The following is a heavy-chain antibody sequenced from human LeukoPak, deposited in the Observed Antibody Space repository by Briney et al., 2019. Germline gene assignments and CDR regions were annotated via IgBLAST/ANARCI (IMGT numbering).Heavy chain of an antibody. J-gene: IGHJ4*02. CDR2: IYHGGST. CDR1: GGSISSSNW. Sequence: SGTLSLTCAVSGGSISSSNWWSWVRQPPGKGLEWIGEIYHGGSTNYNPSLKSRVTISVDKSKNQFSLKLSSVTAADTAVYYCARRGTRLWPFDYWGQGPWSPSPQ. V-gene: IGHV4-4*02. CDR3: ARRGTRLWPFDY. D-gene: IGHD2-2*01.